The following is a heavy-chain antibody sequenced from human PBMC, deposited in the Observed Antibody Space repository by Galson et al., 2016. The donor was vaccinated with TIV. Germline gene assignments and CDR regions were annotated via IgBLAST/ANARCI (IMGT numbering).Heavy chain of an antibody. V-gene: IGHV3-23*01. J-gene: IGHJ4*02. CDR1: GFTFSDYY. D-gene: IGHD5-24*01. CDR3: ARGGRWPPSGNFDS. Sequence: SLRLSCAASGFTFSDYYMNWVRQAPGKGLEWVSSISGSGLSTYYADSVKGRFTISRDNSKNTLYMQMNSLRADDTAVYYGARGGRWPPSGNFDSWGQGTQVTVSS. CDR2: ISGSGLST.